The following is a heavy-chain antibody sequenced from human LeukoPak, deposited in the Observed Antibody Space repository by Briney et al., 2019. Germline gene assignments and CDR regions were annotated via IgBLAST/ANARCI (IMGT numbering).Heavy chain of an antibody. CDR2: ISSSSSYI. CDR1: GFTFSSYS. Sequence: GGSLRLSCAASGFTFSSYSMNWVRQAPGKGLEGVSSISSSSSYIYYADSVKGRFTISRDNAKNSLYLQMNSLRAEDTAVYYCARGGNVAFDIWGQGTMVTVSS. J-gene: IGHJ3*02. CDR3: ARGGNVAFDI. V-gene: IGHV3-21*01. D-gene: IGHD4-23*01.